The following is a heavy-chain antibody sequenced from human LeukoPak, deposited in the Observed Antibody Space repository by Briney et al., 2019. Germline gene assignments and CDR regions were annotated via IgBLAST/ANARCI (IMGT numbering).Heavy chain of an antibody. V-gene: IGHV3-30*18. CDR1: GFTFSSYG. CDR3: AKDRWVAAALD. Sequence: GGSLRLSCAASGFTFSSYGMHWVRQAPGKGLEWVAVISYDGSNKYYADSVKGRFTISRDNSKNTLYLQMNSLRAEDTAVYYCAKDRWVAAALDWGQGTLVTVSS. CDR2: ISYDGSNK. J-gene: IGHJ4*02. D-gene: IGHD6-13*01.